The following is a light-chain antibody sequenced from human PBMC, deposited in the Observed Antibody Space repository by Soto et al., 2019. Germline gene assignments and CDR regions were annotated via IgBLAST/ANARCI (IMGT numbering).Light chain of an antibody. J-gene: IGKJ1*01. CDR2: GAS. CDR1: QSVSSNY. CDR3: QQYGSSPRT. V-gene: IGKV3-20*01. Sequence: EIVLTQSPGTLSLSPGDRATLSCRASQSVSSNYLAWYQQKPGQAPRLLIYGASSRATGIPDRFSGSGSGTDFPLTISRLEPEDFAVYYCQQYGSSPRTFGQGTKVEIK.